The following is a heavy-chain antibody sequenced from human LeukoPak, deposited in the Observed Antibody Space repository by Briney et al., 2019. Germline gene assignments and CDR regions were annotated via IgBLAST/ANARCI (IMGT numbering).Heavy chain of an antibody. Sequence: PGRSLRLSCAASGFTFSSYAMHWVRQAPGKGLEWVAVISYDGSNKYYADSVKGRFTISRDNSKNTLYLQMNSLRAEDTAVYYCARDGEDIVVVVAASTGSGYFDYWGQGTLVTVSS. CDR2: ISYDGSNK. V-gene: IGHV3-30*04. CDR1: GFTFSSYA. D-gene: IGHD2-15*01. CDR3: ARDGEDIVVVVAASTGSGYFDY. J-gene: IGHJ4*02.